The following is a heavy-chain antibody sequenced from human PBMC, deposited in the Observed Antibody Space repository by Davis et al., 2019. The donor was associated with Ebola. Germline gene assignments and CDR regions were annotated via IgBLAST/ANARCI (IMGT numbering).Heavy chain of an antibody. CDR1: GFSLSTSGMC. V-gene: IGHV2-5*08. Sequence: SGPTLVKPTQTLTLTCTFSGFSLSTSGMCVSWIRQPPGKALEWLALIYWDDDKRYSPSLKSRLTITKDTSKNQVVLTMTNMDPVDTATYYCAHRPLLGYCSGGSCYRRYYFDYWGQGTLVTVSS. D-gene: IGHD2-15*01. J-gene: IGHJ4*02. CDR3: AHRPLLGYCSGGSCYRRYYFDY. CDR2: IYWDDDK.